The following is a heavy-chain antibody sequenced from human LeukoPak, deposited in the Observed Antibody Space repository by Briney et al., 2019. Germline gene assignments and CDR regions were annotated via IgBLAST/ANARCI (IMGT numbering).Heavy chain of an antibody. CDR1: GYSFTSYW. V-gene: IGHV5-51*01. D-gene: IGHD3-10*01. Sequence: GESLKISCKGSGYSFTSYWIGWVRQMPGKGLEWMGTIYPGDSDTRYSPSFQGQVTISADKSISTAYLQWSSLKASNTAMYYCARLMVRGVIGKDPFDYWGQGTLVTVSS. CDR3: ARLMVRGVIGKDPFDY. CDR2: IYPGDSDT. J-gene: IGHJ4*02.